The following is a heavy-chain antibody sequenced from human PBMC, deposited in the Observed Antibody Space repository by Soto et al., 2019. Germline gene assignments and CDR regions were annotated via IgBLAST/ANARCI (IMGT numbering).Heavy chain of an antibody. CDR3: AKGGIAAAVFDY. CDR2: ISGGGDNT. V-gene: IGHV3-23*01. CDR1: GFTFSSHA. Sequence: LRLSCAASGFTFSSHAMSWVRQAPGKGLEWVSAISGGGDNTYYSDSVEGRFTISRDNSNNTLYLQMHSLRAEDTAVYFCAKGGIAAAVFDYWGQGTLVTVSS. D-gene: IGHD6-13*01. J-gene: IGHJ4*02.